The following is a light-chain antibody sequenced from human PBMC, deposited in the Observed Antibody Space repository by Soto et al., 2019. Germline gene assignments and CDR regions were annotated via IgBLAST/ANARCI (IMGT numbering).Light chain of an antibody. CDR2: GAS. CDR3: QKYSSSPLN. J-gene: IGKJ4*01. CDR1: QSVTSSY. Sequence: IVLTQSPVTLSLSPGEIATLSCSASQSVTSSYLAWYQQKPGQAPRLLIYGASIRATGIPDRFSGSGSGTDFTLTIDGLEPEDFAVYYCQKYSSSPLNFGGGTKVDIK. V-gene: IGKV3-20*01.